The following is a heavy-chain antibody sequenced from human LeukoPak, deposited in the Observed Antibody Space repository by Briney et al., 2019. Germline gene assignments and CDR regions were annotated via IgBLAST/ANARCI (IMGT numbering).Heavy chain of an antibody. CDR2: ISSSGSTI. J-gene: IGHJ3*02. CDR1: GFTFSDYY. D-gene: IGHD3-22*01. Sequence: GGSLRLSCAASGFTFSDYYMSWIRQAPGKGLEWVSYISSSGSTIYYADSVKGRFTISRDNAKNSLYLQMNSLRAEDTSVYYFAKGVVVVIRNPYAFDIWGQGKKVTVSS. CDR3: AKGVVVVIRNPYAFDI. V-gene: IGHV3-11*01.